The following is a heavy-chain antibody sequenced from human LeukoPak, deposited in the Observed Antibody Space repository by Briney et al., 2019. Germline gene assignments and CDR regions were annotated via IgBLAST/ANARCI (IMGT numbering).Heavy chain of an antibody. Sequence: GGSLGLSCAASGFTFSTSSLNWVRQAPGKGLEWVSSITRQSTYIYYADSMKGRFTISRDGAKNSLYLQMNSLRADDTAVYYCARAPSGENYFPWYFDLWGRGTLVTVSS. CDR2: ITRQSTYI. V-gene: IGHV3-21*01. J-gene: IGHJ2*01. CDR3: ARAPSGENYFPWYFDL. CDR1: GFTFSTSS. D-gene: IGHD2/OR15-2a*01.